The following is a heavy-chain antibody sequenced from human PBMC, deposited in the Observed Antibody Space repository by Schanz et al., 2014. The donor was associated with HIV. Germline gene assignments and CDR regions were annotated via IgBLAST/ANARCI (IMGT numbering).Heavy chain of an antibody. Sequence: QVRLQQWGAGLLKPSETLSLTCAVYGASFSDDYWTWIRQPPGKGLEWIGEINQRGNTNYNPSLNSRVTISKDTSKKHFSLKLSSVTAADTAVYYCVRGFLMGRDYDYIWGSNRYAAWFDFWGQGTLVAVSS. J-gene: IGHJ5*01. CDR2: INQRGNT. CDR1: GASFSDDY. V-gene: IGHV4-34*02. CDR3: VRGFLMGRDYDYIWGSNRYAAWFDF. D-gene: IGHD3-16*02.